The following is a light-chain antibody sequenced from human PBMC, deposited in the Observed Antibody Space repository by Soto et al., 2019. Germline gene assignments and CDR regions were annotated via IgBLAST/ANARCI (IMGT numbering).Light chain of an antibody. CDR3: YSYAGSYTFYV. Sequence: QSALTQPRSVPGSPGQSVTISCTGTSSDVGGYNYVSWYQQHPGKAPKLMISDVSKRPSGVPDRFFGSKSGNTASLTISGLQAEEEADYYCYSYAGSYTFYVFGTGTKVTVL. V-gene: IGLV2-11*01. J-gene: IGLJ1*01. CDR1: SSDVGGYNY. CDR2: DVS.